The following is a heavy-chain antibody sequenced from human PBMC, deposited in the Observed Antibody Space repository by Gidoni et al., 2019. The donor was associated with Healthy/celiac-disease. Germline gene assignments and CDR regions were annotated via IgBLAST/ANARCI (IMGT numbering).Heavy chain of an antibody. CDR2: IEPSDPYT. CDR3: ARAHYGDYEDFDY. D-gene: IGHD4-17*01. CDR1: GYSFTSYW. J-gene: IGHJ4*02. Sequence: EVQLVQSGAEVKKPGESLRISCKGSGYSFTSYWISRVRQMPGKGLEWMGRIEPSDPYTNYSPSFQGHVTISADKSISTAYLQWSSLKASDTAMYYCARAHYGDYEDFDYWGQGTLVTVSS. V-gene: IGHV5-10-1*03.